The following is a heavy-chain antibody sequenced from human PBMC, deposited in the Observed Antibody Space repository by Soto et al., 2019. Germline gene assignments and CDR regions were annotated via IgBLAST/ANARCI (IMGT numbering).Heavy chain of an antibody. J-gene: IGHJ4*02. CDR1: GFTFSDYG. D-gene: IGHD3-22*01. CDR2: ISYHGVDK. CDR3: ARNYYDSGGGFDY. Sequence: GGSLRLSCVGSGFTFSDYGIHWVRQAPGKGLEWVSIISYHGVDKYYADSVKGRFTVSRDDSKNTLYLQMNSLRAEDTAVYYCARNYYDSGGGFDYWGQGT. V-gene: IGHV3-30*03.